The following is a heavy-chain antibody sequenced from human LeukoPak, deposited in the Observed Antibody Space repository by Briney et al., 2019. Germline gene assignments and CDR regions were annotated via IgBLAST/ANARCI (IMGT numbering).Heavy chain of an antibody. D-gene: IGHD3-9*01. J-gene: IGHJ3*02. CDR2: ISAYNGNT. Sequence: GESLKISCKASGYTFTSYGISWVRQAPGQGLEWMGWISAYNGNTNYAQKLQGRVTMTTDTSTSTAYMELRSLRSDDTAVYYCARAPPVLRYFDWLSPTDAFDIWGQGTMVTVSS. CDR1: GYTFTSYG. V-gene: IGHV1-18*01. CDR3: ARAPPVLRYFDWLSPTDAFDI.